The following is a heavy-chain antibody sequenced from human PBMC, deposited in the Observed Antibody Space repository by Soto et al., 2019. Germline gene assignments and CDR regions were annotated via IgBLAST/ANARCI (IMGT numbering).Heavy chain of an antibody. CDR3: VRRHVSATGIDWFDP. V-gene: IGHV1-3*01. CDR1: GYTFTSYG. D-gene: IGHD6-13*01. J-gene: IGHJ5*02. Sequence: ASVKVSCKASGYTFTSYGIHWVRQATGQRLEWMGWINAANGDTKYSPKFQGRVTITRDTSASTAYMELSSLRSEDTAVYYCVRRHVSATGIDWFDPWGQGTLVTVS. CDR2: INAANGDT.